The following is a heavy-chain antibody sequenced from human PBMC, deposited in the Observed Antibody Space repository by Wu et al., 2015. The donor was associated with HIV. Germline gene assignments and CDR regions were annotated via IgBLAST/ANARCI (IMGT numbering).Heavy chain of an antibody. J-gene: IGHJ5*02. CDR3: ARVRVGVVDVPQGWFDP. CDR2: IIPIFGTA. V-gene: IGHV1-69*12. Sequence: QVQLVQSGAEVKKPGSSVRVSCKASGGTFSNYAINWVRQAPGQGLEWMGGIIPIFGTANYAQKFQGRVTITADESTSTAYMELSSLRSEDTAVYYCARVRVGVVDVPQGWFDPWGQGTLVTVSS. D-gene: IGHD3-16*01. CDR1: GGTFSNYA.